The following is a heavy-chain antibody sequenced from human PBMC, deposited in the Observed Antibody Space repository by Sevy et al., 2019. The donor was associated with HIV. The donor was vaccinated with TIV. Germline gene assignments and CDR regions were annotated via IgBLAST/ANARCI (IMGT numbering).Heavy chain of an antibody. CDR2: IYYNGHI. CDR1: GGSITSLY. J-gene: IGHJ4*02. V-gene: IGHV4-59*08. D-gene: IGHD6-25*01. CDR3: AGENAWGRGYS. Sequence: SETLSLTCTVSGGSITSLYWNWIRQPPGKGLEWIANIYYNGHINHNPSLKSRVTLSLYTSKNQFSLRLSSVTAADTDMYYCAGENAWGRGYSWGQGPLVPVSS.